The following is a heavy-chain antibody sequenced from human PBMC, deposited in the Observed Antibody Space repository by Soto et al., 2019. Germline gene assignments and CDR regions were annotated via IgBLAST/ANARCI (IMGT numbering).Heavy chain of an antibody. J-gene: IGHJ4*02. Sequence: GASVKVSCKASGYTFTSYDINWVRQATGRGLEWMGWMNPNSGNTGYAQKFQGRVTMTRNTSISTAYMELSSLRSEDTAVYYCALASHCSSTSCYHTDYWGQGTLVTVST. D-gene: IGHD2-2*01. CDR2: MNPNSGNT. V-gene: IGHV1-8*01. CDR1: GYTFTSYD. CDR3: ALASHCSSTSCYHTDY.